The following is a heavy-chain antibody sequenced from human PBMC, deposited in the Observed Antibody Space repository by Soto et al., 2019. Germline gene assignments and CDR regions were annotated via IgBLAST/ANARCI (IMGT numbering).Heavy chain of an antibody. CDR3: ARCYGNAFDL. Sequence: QLQLQESGPGLVKPSETLSLTCTVSGGSVSSDSYNWDWIRQPPGKGLEWIGTIYYSGSTDYNPSLRSLVTISEDTSNYQSSLKVTSVTAADTAVYYCARCYGNAFDLWGRGATVTVS. D-gene: IGHD2-15*01. V-gene: IGHV4-39*01. J-gene: IGHJ3*01. CDR1: GGSVSSDSYN. CDR2: IYYSGST.